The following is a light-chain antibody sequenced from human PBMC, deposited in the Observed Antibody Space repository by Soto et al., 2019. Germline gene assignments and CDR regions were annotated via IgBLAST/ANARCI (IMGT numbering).Light chain of an antibody. V-gene: IGKV1D-12*01. J-gene: IGKJ4*01. Sequence: DIQMTQSPSSVSASVGYTVTITCRASQGIYSRLAWYQQKPGKAAELLIYATSTLQNGVPSRFSGSGFGTDFTLSISSLQPEDSASYFCQQTDDFPLTFGGGTKVDIK. CDR1: QGIYSR. CDR3: QQTDDFPLT. CDR2: ATS.